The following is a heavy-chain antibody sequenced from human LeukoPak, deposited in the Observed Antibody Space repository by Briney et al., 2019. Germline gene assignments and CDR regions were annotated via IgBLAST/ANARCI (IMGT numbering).Heavy chain of an antibody. V-gene: IGHV3-23*01. CDR1: GFILGNYA. CDR3: AKERAGYTNPYYFDY. Sequence: GGSLRLSCAVSGFILGNYALMWLRQSPGKGLEWVSATRGSGGGTLYADSVGGRFTISRDNSKNTLYLHMNSLRAEDTAVYYCAKERAGYTNPYYFDYWGQGTLVTVSS. D-gene: IGHD3-16*02. CDR2: TRGSGGGT. J-gene: IGHJ4*02.